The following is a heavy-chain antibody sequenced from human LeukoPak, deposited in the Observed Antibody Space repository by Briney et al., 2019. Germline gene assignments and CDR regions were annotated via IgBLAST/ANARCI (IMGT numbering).Heavy chain of an antibody. CDR1: GFTFSSYA. V-gene: IGHV3-23*01. J-gene: IGHJ4*02. Sequence: GGSLRPSCAASGFTFSSYAMSWVRQAPGKGLEWVSAISGSGGSTYYADSVKGRFTISRDNFKNTLYLQMNSLRAEDTAVYYCAKEHFLRYSYGYDYWGQGTLVTVSS. CDR3: AKEHFLRYSYGYDY. D-gene: IGHD5-18*01. CDR2: ISGSGGST.